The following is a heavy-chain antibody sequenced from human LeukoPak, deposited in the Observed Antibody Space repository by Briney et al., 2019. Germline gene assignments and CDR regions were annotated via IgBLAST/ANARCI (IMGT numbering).Heavy chain of an antibody. CDR3: ARVSSLGYCSGGSCSAFDY. D-gene: IGHD2-15*01. V-gene: IGHV3-64*01. Sequence: PGGSLRLSCAASGFTFSSYAMHWVRQAPGKGLEYVSAISSNGGSTYYANSVKGRFTISRDNSKNTLYLQMGSLRAEDMAVYYCARVSSLGYCSGGSCSAFDYWGQGTLVTVSS. J-gene: IGHJ4*02. CDR2: ISSNGGST. CDR1: GFTFSSYA.